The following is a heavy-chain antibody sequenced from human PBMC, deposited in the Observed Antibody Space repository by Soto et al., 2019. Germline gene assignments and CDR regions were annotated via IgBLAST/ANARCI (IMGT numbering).Heavy chain of an antibody. CDR2: ISASGGST. CDR1: GFTFSSYA. CDR3: AKGVEWLYSDYFDY. J-gene: IGHJ4*02. V-gene: IGHV3-23*01. D-gene: IGHD3-3*01. Sequence: EVQLLEPGGGLVQPGGSLRLSCAASGFTFSSYAMSWVRQAPGKGLEWVSAISASGGSTYYADSVKVRFTISRDNSKNTLYLQMNSLRAEDTAVYYCAKGVEWLYSDYFDYWGQGTLVTVSS.